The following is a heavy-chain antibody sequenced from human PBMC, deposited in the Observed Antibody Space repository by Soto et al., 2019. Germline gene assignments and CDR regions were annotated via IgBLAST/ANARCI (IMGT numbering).Heavy chain of an antibody. J-gene: IGHJ2*01. V-gene: IGHV3-13*01. Sequence: EVQLLESGGGLVQPGGSLRLSCVASGFTFSSYDMHWVRQAPGKGLEWVSAIGTTGDTYYPGYVKVRFIILRDNDKNSLYLQMHSLRAEDTAVYYCARTSSSWYYWYFDLWGRGTLVTVSS. D-gene: IGHD6-13*01. CDR3: ARTSSSWYYWYFDL. CDR2: IGTTGDT. CDR1: GFTFSSYD.